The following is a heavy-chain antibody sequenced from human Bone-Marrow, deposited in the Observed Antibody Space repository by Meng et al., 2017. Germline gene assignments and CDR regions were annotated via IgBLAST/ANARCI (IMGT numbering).Heavy chain of an antibody. CDR3: ARTRNSYADY. D-gene: IGHD5-18*01. J-gene: IGHJ4*02. Sequence: QVRVVRAGAEVQKPGSSGKVSCKASGGTFSSYAISWVRQAPGQGLEWMGGIIPIFGTANYAQKFQGRVTITADKSTSTAYMELSSLRSEDTAVYYCARTRNSYADYWGQGTLVTVSS. CDR1: GGTFSSYA. CDR2: IIPIFGTA. V-gene: IGHV1-69*06.